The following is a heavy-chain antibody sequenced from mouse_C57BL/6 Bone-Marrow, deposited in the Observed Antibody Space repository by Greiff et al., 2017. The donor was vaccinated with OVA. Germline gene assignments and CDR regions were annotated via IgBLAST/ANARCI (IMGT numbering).Heavy chain of an antibody. CDR3: ARNDGYYWYFDV. CDR1: GYTFTSYW. D-gene: IGHD2-3*01. J-gene: IGHJ1*03. CDR2: IDPNSGGT. Sequence: QVQLQQSGAELVKPGASVKLSCKASGYTFTSYWMHWVKQRPGGGLEWIGRIDPNSGGTKYNEKFKSKATLTVDKPSSTAYMQLSSLTSEDSAVYYCARNDGYYWYFDVWGTGTTVTVSS. V-gene: IGHV1-72*01.